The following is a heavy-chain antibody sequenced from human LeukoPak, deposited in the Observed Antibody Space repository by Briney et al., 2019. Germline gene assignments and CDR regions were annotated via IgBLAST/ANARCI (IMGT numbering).Heavy chain of an antibody. CDR1: GGTFSSYA. V-gene: IGHV1-2*02. Sequence: ASVKVSCKASGGTFSSYAISWVRQAPGQGLEWMGWINPNSGGTNYAQKFQGRVTMTRDTSISTAYMELSRLRSDDTAVYYCARGPYCSSTSCYSPTENWFDPWGQGTLVTVSS. CDR2: INPNSGGT. D-gene: IGHD2-2*01. CDR3: ARGPYCSSTSCYSPTENWFDP. J-gene: IGHJ5*02.